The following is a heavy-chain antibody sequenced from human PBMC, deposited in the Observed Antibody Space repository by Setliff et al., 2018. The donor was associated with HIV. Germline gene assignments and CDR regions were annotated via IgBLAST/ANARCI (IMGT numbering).Heavy chain of an antibody. CDR1: SGSFSSRHY. CDR3: ARHQSGYNFSPFDN. CDR2: VSYSGTT. V-gene: IGHV4-39*01. J-gene: IGHJ4*02. Sequence: KPSETLSLTCTVSSGSFSSRHYRGWIRQSPGKGLEWIGSVSYSGTTYYNPSLRSRITISVDTSKNQFSLIVSSVTAADTATYYCARHQSGYNFSPFDNWGLGSLVTVSS. D-gene: IGHD5-12*01.